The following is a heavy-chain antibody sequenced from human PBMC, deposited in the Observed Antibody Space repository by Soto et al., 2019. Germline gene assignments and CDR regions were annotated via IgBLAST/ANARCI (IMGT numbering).Heavy chain of an antibody. CDR3: ARYNYDRAFDY. Sequence: SETLSLTCTVSGGSISSGGYYWSWIRQHPGKGLEWIGYIYYSGSTYYNPSLKSRLTISVDTSENQFSLKLSSVTAADTAVYYCARYNYDRAFDYWGQGTLVTVSS. CDR1: GGSISSGGYY. J-gene: IGHJ4*02. CDR2: IYYSGST. V-gene: IGHV4-31*03. D-gene: IGHD3-22*01.